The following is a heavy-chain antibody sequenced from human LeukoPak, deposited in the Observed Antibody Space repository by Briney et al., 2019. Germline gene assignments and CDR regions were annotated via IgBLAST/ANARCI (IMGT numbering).Heavy chain of an antibody. J-gene: IGHJ4*02. CDR3: AKDNTGIYDYVWGSYRYAPFEY. D-gene: IGHD3-16*02. CDR1: GFTFSSYA. CDR2: ISGSGGST. Sequence: AGGSLRLSCAASGFTFSSYAMSWGRQAPGKGLEWVSAISGSGGSTYYADSVKGRFTISRDNSKNTLYLQMNSLRAEDTAVYYCAKDNTGIYDYVWGSYRYAPFEYWGQGTLVTVSS. V-gene: IGHV3-23*01.